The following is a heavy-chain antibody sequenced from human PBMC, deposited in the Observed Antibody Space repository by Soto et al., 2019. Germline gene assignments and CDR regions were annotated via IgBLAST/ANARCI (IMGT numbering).Heavy chain of an antibody. D-gene: IGHD6-13*01. J-gene: IGHJ4*02. CDR2: IYPGDSDT. Sequence: GESLKISCKGSGYSFSSYWIAWVRQMPGKGLEWMGIIYPGDSDTRYSPSFQGQITVSADKSISTAYLQWSSLKASDTAMYYCARPGYTNSWIFDSWGQGTLVTVSS. CDR1: GYSFSSYW. CDR3: ARPGYTNSWIFDS. V-gene: IGHV5-51*01.